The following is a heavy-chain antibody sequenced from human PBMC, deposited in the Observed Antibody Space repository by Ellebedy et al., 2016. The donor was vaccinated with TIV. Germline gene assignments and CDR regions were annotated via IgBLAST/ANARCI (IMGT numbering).Heavy chain of an antibody. D-gene: IGHD1-26*01. CDR2: IYHSGST. CDR3: ARGKNSGSYLSLDY. CDR1: GGSISSSNW. V-gene: IGHV4-4*02. J-gene: IGHJ4*02. Sequence: MPSETLSLTCAVSGGSISSSNWWSWVRQPPGKRLEWIGEIYHSGSTNYNPSLTSRLTISVDKSKNQLSLKLSSVTAADTAVYYCARGKNSGSYLSLDYWGQGTLVTVSS.